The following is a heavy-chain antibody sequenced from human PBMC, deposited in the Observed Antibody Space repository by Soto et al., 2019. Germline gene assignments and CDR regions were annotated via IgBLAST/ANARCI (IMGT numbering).Heavy chain of an antibody. CDR1: GYTFTSYG. J-gene: IGHJ4*02. D-gene: IGHD6-6*01. CDR2: ISAYNGNT. Sequence: ASVKVSCKASGYTFTSYGISWVRQAPGQGLEWMGWISAYNGNTNYAQKLQGRVTMTTDTSTSTAYMELRSLRSDDTAVYYCARTLEYSSSAPYDYWGQGTLVTVSS. CDR3: ARTLEYSSSAPYDY. V-gene: IGHV1-18*01.